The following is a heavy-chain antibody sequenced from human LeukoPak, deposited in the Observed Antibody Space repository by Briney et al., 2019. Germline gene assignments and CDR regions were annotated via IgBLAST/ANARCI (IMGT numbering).Heavy chain of an antibody. CDR3: ARSGNSLFDY. Sequence: GGSLRLSCAASGFTASSNYMSWVRQAPGKGLEWVSVIYSGGSTYYADSVKGRFTISRDNSKNTLYLQMNSLRAEDTAVYYCARSGNSLFDYWGQGTLVTVSS. CDR2: IYSGGST. J-gene: IGHJ4*02. V-gene: IGHV3-66*01. CDR1: GFTASSNY. D-gene: IGHD4-23*01.